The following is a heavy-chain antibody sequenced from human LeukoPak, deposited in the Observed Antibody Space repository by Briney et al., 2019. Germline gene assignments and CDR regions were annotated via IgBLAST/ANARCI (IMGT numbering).Heavy chain of an antibody. CDR3: GGGSVGFGELNY. CDR2: ISYDGSNK. V-gene: IGHV3-30-3*01. J-gene: IGHJ4*02. D-gene: IGHD3-10*01. CDR1: GFTFSSYA. Sequence: GGSLRLSCAASGFTFSSYAMHWVRQAPGKGLEWVAVISYDGSNKSYADSVKGRFTLSRDNSKNTLYLQMNSLRIADTAVYYCGGGSVGFGELNYWGQGTMVTVSS.